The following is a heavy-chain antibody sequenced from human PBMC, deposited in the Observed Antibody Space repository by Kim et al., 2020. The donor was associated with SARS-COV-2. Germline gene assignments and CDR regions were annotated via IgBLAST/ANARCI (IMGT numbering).Heavy chain of an antibody. Sequence: SVKVSCKASGGTFSSFAINWVRQTSGQGLEWMGKIIPIINTADYAQNFQDRVTITADASTGTVYMELSSLRSEDTAVYYCARGSSSWGPYYYGLGVWGQGTAVTVAS. CDR1: GGTFSSFA. J-gene: IGHJ6*02. D-gene: IGHD6-13*01. CDR3: ARGSSSWGPYYYGLGV. CDR2: IIPIINTA. V-gene: IGHV1-69*11.